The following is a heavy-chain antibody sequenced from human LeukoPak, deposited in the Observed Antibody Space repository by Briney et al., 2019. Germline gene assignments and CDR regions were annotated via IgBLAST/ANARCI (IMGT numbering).Heavy chain of an antibody. CDR2: ISYDGSNK. CDR1: GFTFSSYG. Sequence: GGSLRLSCAASGFTFSSYGMHWVRQAPGKGLEWVAVISYDGSNKYYADSVKGRFTISRDNSKNTLYLQMNSLRAEDTAVYYCAKDDYAGYSSSFAGMDVWGQGTMVTVSS. V-gene: IGHV3-30*18. J-gene: IGHJ6*02. D-gene: IGHD6-13*01. CDR3: AKDDYAGYSSSFAGMDV.